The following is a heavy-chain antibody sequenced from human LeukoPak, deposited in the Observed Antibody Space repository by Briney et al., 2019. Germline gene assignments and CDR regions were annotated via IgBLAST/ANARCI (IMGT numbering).Heavy chain of an antibody. CDR3: ARHEGVRYFDWFPYGMDV. CDR2: IHPRDSET. Sequence: GESLKISCKGSGYSFTSYWIGWVRQMPGKGLEWMGIIHPRDSETRYSPSFQGQVTMSADKSIATVYLQWTSLRVSDTAMYYCARHEGVRYFDWFPYGMDVWGQGTTVTVSS. D-gene: IGHD3-9*01. J-gene: IGHJ6*02. CDR1: GYSFTSYW. V-gene: IGHV5-51*01.